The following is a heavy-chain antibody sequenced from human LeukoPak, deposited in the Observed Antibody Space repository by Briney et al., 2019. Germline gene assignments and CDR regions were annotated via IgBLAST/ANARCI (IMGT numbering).Heavy chain of an antibody. J-gene: IGHJ3*02. CDR2: ISSSSSTI. CDR3: ARVSYYDSSGIHRRDAFDI. Sequence: PGGSLRLSCAASGFTFSSYSMNWVRQAPGKGLEWVSYISSSSSTIYYADSVKGRFTISRDNAKNSLYLQMNSLRDEDTAVYYCARVSYYDSSGIHRRDAFDIWGQGTMVTVSS. CDR1: GFTFSSYS. D-gene: IGHD3-22*01. V-gene: IGHV3-48*02.